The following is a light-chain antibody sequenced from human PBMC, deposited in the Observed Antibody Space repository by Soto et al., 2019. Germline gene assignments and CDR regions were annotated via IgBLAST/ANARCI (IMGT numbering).Light chain of an antibody. CDR2: DAS. J-gene: IGKJ1*01. CDR1: QSIGTW. Sequence: DIQMTQSPSTLSASVGDRVTITCRASQSIGTWLAWYQQKPGKAPKLLIYDASSLESGVPSRFSGSGSGTEFTLTISSLQPDDFATYYCQQYNSYSSTFGHGTKVEVK. V-gene: IGKV1-5*01. CDR3: QQYNSYSST.